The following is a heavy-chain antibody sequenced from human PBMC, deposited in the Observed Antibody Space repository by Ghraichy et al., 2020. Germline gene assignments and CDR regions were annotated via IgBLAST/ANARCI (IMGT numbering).Heavy chain of an antibody. CDR3: ARVAVPVGGDGYLRLGSFAP. V-gene: IGHV3-21*01. J-gene: IGHJ5*02. CDR2: ISSSGNYK. Sequence: GGSLRLSCAASGFTFNTYSLNWVRQAPGKGLEWLSSISSSGNYKYYADSVKGRFTISRDNAKNSLYLQMNSLRAEDTALYYCARVAVPVGGDGYLRLGSFAPRAQGTRVTAPS. CDR1: GFTFNTYS. D-gene: IGHD5-24*01.